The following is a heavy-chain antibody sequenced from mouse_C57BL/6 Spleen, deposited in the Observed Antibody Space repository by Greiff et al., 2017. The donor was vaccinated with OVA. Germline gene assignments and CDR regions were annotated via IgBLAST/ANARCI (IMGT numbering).Heavy chain of an antibody. CDR1: GYTFTSYW. J-gene: IGHJ3*01. V-gene: IGHV1-55*01. D-gene: IGHD2-3*01. CDR2: IYPGSGST. Sequence: VKLQQPGAELVKPGASVKMSCKASGYTFTSYWITWVKQRPGQGLEWIGDIYPGSGSTNYNEKFKSKATLTVDTSSSTAYMQRSSLTSEDSAVYYCARCDGYYDWFAYWGQGTLVTVSA. CDR3: ARCDGYYDWFAY.